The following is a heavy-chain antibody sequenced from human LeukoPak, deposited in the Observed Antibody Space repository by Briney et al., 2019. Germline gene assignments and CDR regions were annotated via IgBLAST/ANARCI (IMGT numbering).Heavy chain of an antibody. V-gene: IGHV3-48*03. CDR2: TSSSGSTI. D-gene: IGHD3-10*02. J-gene: IGHJ6*04. CDR3: AELGITMIGGV. Sequence: GGSLTCSCAASGFTFSSIEMKRVGQAQGKGREGVSYTSSSGSTIYYADSVKGRFTISRDNAKNSLYLQMNSLRAEDTAVYYCAELGITMIGGVWGKGTTVTISS. CDR1: GFTFSSIE.